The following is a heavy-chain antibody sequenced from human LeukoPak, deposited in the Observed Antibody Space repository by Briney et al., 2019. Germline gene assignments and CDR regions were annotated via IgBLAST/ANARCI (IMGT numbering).Heavy chain of an antibody. CDR3: ARERRGIAAADIDY. CDR2: ISSSSSTI. J-gene: IGHJ4*02. Sequence: PGGPLRLSCAASGFTFSGYSMSWVRQAPGKGLEWVSSISSSSSTIYYADSVRGRFTISRDNAKNSLYLQMNTLRDEDTAVYYCARERRGIAAADIDYWGQGTLVTVSS. CDR1: GFTFSGYS. D-gene: IGHD6-13*01. V-gene: IGHV3-48*02.